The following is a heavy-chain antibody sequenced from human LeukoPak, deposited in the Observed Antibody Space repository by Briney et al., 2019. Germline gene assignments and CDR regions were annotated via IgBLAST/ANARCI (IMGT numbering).Heavy chain of an antibody. J-gene: IGHJ4*02. CDR3: ARSERRCSSTSCYAGLGY. D-gene: IGHD2-2*01. V-gene: IGHV4-59*08. Sequence: PSETLSLTCTVSGGSISNYYWSWIRQPPGKGLEWIGYIYYSGSTNYNPSLKSRVTISVDTSKNQFSLKLSSVTAADTAVYYCARSERRCSSTSCYAGLGYWGQGTLVTVSS. CDR1: GGSISNYY. CDR2: IYYSGST.